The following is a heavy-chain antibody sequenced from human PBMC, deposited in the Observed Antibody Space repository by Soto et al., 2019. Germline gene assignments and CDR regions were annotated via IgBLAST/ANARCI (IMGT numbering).Heavy chain of an antibody. CDR1: GFTFSSYD. D-gene: IGHD4-17*01. Sequence: EVQLLESGGGLVQPGGSLGLSCAASGFTFSSYDMSWVRQAPGKGLEYVSSISVTGSGTYYADSVKGRFTIYRDNSKNTLYLQMNSLRVEDTALYYCARTTTTKSRDYWGQGTLVTVSS. CDR3: ARTTTTKSRDY. J-gene: IGHJ4*02. V-gene: IGHV3-23*01. CDR2: ISVTGSGT.